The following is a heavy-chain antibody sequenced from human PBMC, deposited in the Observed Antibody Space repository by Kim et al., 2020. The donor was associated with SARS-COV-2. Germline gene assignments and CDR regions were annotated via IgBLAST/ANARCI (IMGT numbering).Heavy chain of an antibody. CDR1: GGSISSYY. Sequence: SETLSLTCTVSGGSISSYYWSWIRQPPGKGLEWIGYIYYSGSTNYNPSLKSRVTISVDTSKNQFSLKLSSVTAADTAVYYCARGGYSYGYGFDYWGQGTLVTVSS. CDR3: ARGGYSYGYGFDY. V-gene: IGHV4-59*01. CDR2: IYYSGST. J-gene: IGHJ4*02. D-gene: IGHD5-18*01.